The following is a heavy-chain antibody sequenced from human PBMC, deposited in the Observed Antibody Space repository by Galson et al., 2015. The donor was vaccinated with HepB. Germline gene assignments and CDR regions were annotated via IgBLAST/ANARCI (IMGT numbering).Heavy chain of an antibody. Sequence: SLRLSCAASGFAFSTYGMHWVRQAPGKGLEWVAVISYDGTNKYYADSVKGRFTISRDNSKNTLYLQMNSLTTEDTALYYCAKAHGGHSDYWGQGTLVTVSS. D-gene: IGHD4-23*01. CDR1: GFAFSTYG. CDR2: ISYDGTNK. V-gene: IGHV3-30*18. J-gene: IGHJ4*02. CDR3: AKAHGGHSDY.